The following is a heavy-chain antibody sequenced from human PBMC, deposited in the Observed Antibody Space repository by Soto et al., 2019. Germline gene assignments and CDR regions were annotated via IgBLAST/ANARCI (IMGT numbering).Heavy chain of an antibody. CDR2: IMPIIGTA. D-gene: IGHD1-26*01. Sequence: QVQLVQSGAEVKKPGSSVKVSCKASGGTFSSHVFNWVRQAPGQGLEWMGGIMPIIGTANYAQKFQGRVTITADESTSTAYMELSSLRSEDTAVYYCARDLEFIDGNLSPLDYWGQGTLVTVSS. J-gene: IGHJ4*02. V-gene: IGHV1-69*01. CDR3: ARDLEFIDGNLSPLDY. CDR1: GGTFSSHV.